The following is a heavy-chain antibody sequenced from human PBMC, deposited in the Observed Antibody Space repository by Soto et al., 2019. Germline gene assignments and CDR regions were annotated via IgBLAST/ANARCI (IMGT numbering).Heavy chain of an antibody. D-gene: IGHD2-15*01. V-gene: IGHV3-73*01. Sequence: GGSLRLSCAASGFTLSDSAIHWVRQAAGKGLEWIGRIRSKPNNYATTYAASVKGRFTVSRDDSKNTAYLDMRSLTPEDTAVYYCTRLLDSVITATDCWGQGALVTSPQ. CDR3: TRLLDSVITATDC. CDR2: IRSKPNNYAT. J-gene: IGHJ4*02. CDR1: GFTLSDSA.